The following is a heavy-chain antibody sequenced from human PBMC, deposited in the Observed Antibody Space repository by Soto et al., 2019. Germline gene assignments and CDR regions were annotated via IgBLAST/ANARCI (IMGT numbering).Heavy chain of an antibody. J-gene: IGHJ6*02. V-gene: IGHV4-59*01. Sequence: SETLSLTCTVSGGSISSYYWSWIRQPPGKGLEWIGYIYYSGSTNYNPSLKSRVTISVDTSKNQFSLKLSSVTAADTAVYYCARGYSSSWPLSFYYYYGMDVWGQGTTVTVSS. D-gene: IGHD6-6*01. CDR2: IYYSGST. CDR3: ARGYSSSWPLSFYYYYGMDV. CDR1: GGSISSYY.